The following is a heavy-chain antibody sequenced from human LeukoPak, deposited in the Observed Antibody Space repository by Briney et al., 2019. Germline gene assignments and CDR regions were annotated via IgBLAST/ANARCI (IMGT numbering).Heavy chain of an antibody. Sequence: GSLRLSCAASGFTFSSYAMSWIRQVPAKGLEWVSAISTTTYYADFVEGRFTISRDNSKNTLYLQMNSLRAEDTAVYYCAKPIGPRYGDYHNSCFDSRGQGTLVTVSS. V-gene: IGHV3-23*01. CDR3: AKPIGPRYGDYHNSCFDS. CDR2: ISTTT. J-gene: IGHJ5*01. CDR1: GFTFSSYA. D-gene: IGHD4-17*01.